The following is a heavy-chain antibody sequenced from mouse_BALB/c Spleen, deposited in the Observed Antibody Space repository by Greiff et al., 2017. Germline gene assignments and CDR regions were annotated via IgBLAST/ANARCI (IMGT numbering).Heavy chain of an antibody. CDR3: ARSYGSYYYAMDY. Sequence: VQLQQSGPELVKPGASVKMSCKASGYTFTSYVMHWVKQKPGQGLEWIGYINPYNDGTKYNEKFKGKATLTSDKSSSTAYMELSSLTSEDSAVYYCARSYGSYYYAMDYWGQGTSVTVSS. V-gene: IGHV1-14*01. CDR2: INPYNDGT. D-gene: IGHD2-2*01. CDR1: GYTFTSYV. J-gene: IGHJ4*01.